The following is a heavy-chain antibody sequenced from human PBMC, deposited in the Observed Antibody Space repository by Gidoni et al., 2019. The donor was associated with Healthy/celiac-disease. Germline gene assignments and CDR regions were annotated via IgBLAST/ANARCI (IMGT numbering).Heavy chain of an antibody. D-gene: IGHD3-22*01. CDR1: GFTFSRYS. CDR2: ISSSSSHI. CDR3: ARTGYYDRSGYYPYYFDY. V-gene: IGHV3-21*01. J-gene: IGHJ4*02. Sequence: EVQLVESGGGLVKPGGSLRLSCAASGFTFSRYSMNWVRQAPGKGLEWVSSISSSSSHIYYADSVKGRFTISRDNAKNSLYLQMNSLRAEDTAVYYCARTGYYDRSGYYPYYFDYWGQGTLVTVSS.